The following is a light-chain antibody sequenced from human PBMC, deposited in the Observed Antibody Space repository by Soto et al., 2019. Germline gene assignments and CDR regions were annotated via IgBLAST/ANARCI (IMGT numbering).Light chain of an antibody. CDR3: SSYGGSDNVV. CDR1: SSDVGGYNY. J-gene: IGLJ2*01. CDR2: EVN. V-gene: IGLV2-8*01. Sequence: QSALTQPPSASGSPGQSVTISCTGTSSDVGGYNYVSWYQQHPGKAPKLMISEVNKRPSGVPDRFSGSKSGNTASLTVSGLQAEDEADYYCSSYGGSDNVVFGGGTKLTVL.